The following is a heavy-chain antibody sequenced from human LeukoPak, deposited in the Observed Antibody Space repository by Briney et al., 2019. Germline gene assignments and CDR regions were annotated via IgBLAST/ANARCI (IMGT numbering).Heavy chain of an antibody. CDR2: ISGSGDNT. J-gene: IGHJ4*02. V-gene: IGHV3-23*01. CDR3: AKDRSSSWYFDY. D-gene: IGHD6-13*01. Sequence: PGGSLRLSCAASGLTFNSYAMSWVRQAPGKGLEWVAAISGSGDNTYYADSVKGRFTISRDNSRNTLYLQKNSLRGEDTAVYYCAKDRSSSWYFDYWGQGTLVTVSS. CDR1: GLTFNSYA.